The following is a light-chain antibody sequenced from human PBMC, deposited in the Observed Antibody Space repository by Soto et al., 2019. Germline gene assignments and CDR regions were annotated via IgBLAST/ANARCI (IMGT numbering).Light chain of an antibody. CDR1: QDIRTW. CDR3: QQTNSCPFT. CDR2: VSS. V-gene: IGKV1-12*01. Sequence: DIQMTQSPSSVSASVGERVTITCRASQDIRTWLAWYQQKPGKAPKLLSYVSSSIQIGVPSRVSGSGSGTDFTLTISSLQPEDFATYYCQQTNSCPFTFGHGTKVDLK. J-gene: IGKJ3*01.